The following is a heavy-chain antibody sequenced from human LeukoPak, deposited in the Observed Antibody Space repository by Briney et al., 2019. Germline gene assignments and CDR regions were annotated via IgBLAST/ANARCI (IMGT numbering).Heavy chain of an antibody. V-gene: IGHV3-23*01. CDR2: ILDSGCST. D-gene: IGHD3-16*01. J-gene: IGHJ6*03. Sequence: GGSLRLSCAASGFTFSSYAMSWVRQAPGKGLEWVSGILDSGCSTYYANSVKGRFTISRDNSNNTLYLQMNSLRAEDTAVYYCAKLGGHPLHNYYVGVWGQGTTVIVSS. CDR3: AKLGGHPLHNYYVGV. CDR1: GFTFSSYA.